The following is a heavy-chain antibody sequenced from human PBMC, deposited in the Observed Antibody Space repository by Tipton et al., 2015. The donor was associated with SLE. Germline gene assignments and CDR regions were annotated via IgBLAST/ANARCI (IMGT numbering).Heavy chain of an antibody. Sequence: SLILSCAASGFTFSSFSMNWVRQAPGRGLEWVSSISNSYIYYADSVKGRFSVSRDSANNSLYLQMNNLGAEDTAVYYCARGVGGSFYSWGQGTLVTVSS. J-gene: IGHJ5*02. CDR2: ISNSYI. V-gene: IGHV3-21*03. CDR3: ARGVGGSFYS. CDR1: GFTFSSFS. D-gene: IGHD1-26*01.